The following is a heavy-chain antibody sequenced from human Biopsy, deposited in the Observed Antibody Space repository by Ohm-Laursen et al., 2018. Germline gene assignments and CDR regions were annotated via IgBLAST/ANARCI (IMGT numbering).Heavy chain of an antibody. CDR1: KFTVSSNY. CDR2: IYSGGNT. J-gene: IGHJ4*02. V-gene: IGHV3-53*01. D-gene: IGHD1-1*01. Sequence: SLRLSCAALKFTVSSNYMTWVRQAPGKGLERVSVIYSGGNTFYADSVKGRFTVSRDTSKNTIYLQMNSLRAEDSARYYCATNLKVSPGLINFDSWGQGTLVTVSS. CDR3: ATNLKVSPGLINFDS.